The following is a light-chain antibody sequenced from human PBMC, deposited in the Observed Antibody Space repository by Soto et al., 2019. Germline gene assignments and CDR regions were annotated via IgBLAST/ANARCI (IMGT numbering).Light chain of an antibody. J-gene: IGKJ1*01. CDR3: MAARPALGR. Sequence: DRERAQSRDCLAVCVGERATINCKSSRTVLYSSNNKNYLAWYLQKPGQSPQLLIYLGSNRSSGVPDRFSGSGSGTDFTLKMSRVKVEDVGVQYCMAARPALGRFSQGTKVDIK. V-gene: IGKV4-1*01. CDR1: RTVLYSSNNKNY. CDR2: LGS.